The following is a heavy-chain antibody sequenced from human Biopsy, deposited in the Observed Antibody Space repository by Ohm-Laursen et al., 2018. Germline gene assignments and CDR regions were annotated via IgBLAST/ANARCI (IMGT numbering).Heavy chain of an antibody. CDR3: VRDRRDWYEP. CDR1: GGSISSGGYY. V-gene: IGHV4-31*03. Sequence: TLPLTCSVSGGSISSGGYYWSWIRQFPGKGLELLGYIYNVESTYYNPSLKSRVLISGDASRNQYSLKLTSVTAADTAVYYCVRDRRDWYEPWGQGTLVTVSS. J-gene: IGHJ5*02. CDR2: IYNVEST.